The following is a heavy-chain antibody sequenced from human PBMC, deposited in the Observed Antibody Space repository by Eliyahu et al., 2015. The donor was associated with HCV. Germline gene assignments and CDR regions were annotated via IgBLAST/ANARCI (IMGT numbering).Heavy chain of an antibody. V-gene: IGHV3-21*01. CDR1: GFTFSSYS. D-gene: IGHD2-15*01. CDR2: ISSSSSYI. J-gene: IGHJ6*02. CDR3: ARDGVVVVAATNYYYYYYGMDV. Sequence: EVQLVESGGGLVKPGGSLRLSCAASGFTFSSYSMNWVRQAPGKGLEWVSXISSSSSYIYYADSVKGRFTISRDNAKNSLYLQMNSLRAEDTAVYYCARDGVVVVAATNYYYYYYGMDVWGQGTTVTVSS.